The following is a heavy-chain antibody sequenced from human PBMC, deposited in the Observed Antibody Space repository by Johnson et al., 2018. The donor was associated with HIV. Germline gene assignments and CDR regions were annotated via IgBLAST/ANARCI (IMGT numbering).Heavy chain of an antibody. J-gene: IGHJ3*02. CDR1: GFTFDGYA. Sequence: EVQLVESGGGLVQPGRSLRLSCAASGFTFDGYAMYWVRQGPGKGLEWVSGLNWNSTSTASADPVKGRFPISRDNAKNSLYLQMNSLRDEDTALYYCSTLLDDAFDIWGQGTMVTVSS. V-gene: IGHV3-9*01. CDR3: STLLDDAFDI. CDR2: LNWNSTST. D-gene: IGHD2-21*01.